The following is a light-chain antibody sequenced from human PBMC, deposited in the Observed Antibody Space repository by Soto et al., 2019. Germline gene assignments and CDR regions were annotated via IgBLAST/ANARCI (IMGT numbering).Light chain of an antibody. J-gene: IGKJ2*01. CDR1: ESITTW. Sequence: DIQLTQSPSTLSASVGDRVTITCRASESITTWLAWYQQKPGKAPKVLIHDASTLESGVPSRLSGSGSGTEFTLTISSLQPDDFAAYFCHQYNTFPYTFGQGTKVDIK. V-gene: IGKV1-5*01. CDR3: HQYNTFPYT. CDR2: DAS.